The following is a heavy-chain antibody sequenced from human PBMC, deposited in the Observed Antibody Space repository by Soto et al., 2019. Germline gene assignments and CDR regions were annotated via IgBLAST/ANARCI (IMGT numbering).Heavy chain of an antibody. CDR2: IYYSGST. J-gene: IGHJ4*02. CDR3: AAKGGYDSTYYFDY. D-gene: IGHD5-12*01. CDR1: GGSISSYY. Sequence: SETLSLTCTVSGGSISSYYWSWIRQPPGKGLEWIGYIYYSGSTNYNPSLKSRVTISVDTSKNQFSLKLSSVTAADTAAYYCAAKGGYDSTYYFDYWGQGTLVTVSS. V-gene: IGHV4-59*01.